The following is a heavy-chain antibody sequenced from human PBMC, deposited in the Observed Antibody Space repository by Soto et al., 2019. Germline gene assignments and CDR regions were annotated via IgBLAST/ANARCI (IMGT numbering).Heavy chain of an antibody. CDR1: GFTFSTYW. V-gene: IGHV3-7*01. D-gene: IGHD6-19*01. J-gene: IGHJ5*01. Sequence: EIQVVESGGGLVQPGGSLRLSCAASGFTFSTYWMSWVRQAPGKGLEWVANIREDGRDQYYVDSVKGRFTISRDNAKNSLYLQMNSLRVDDTAVYYCAGNQGVAGNIDGFDSWGQGTLVTVSS. CDR2: IREDGRDQ. CDR3: AGNQGVAGNIDGFDS.